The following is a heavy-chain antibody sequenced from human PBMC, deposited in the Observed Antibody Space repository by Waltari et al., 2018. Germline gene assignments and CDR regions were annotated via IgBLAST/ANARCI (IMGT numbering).Heavy chain of an antibody. CDR2: IYYSVST. V-gene: IGHV4-39*01. CDR3: ARKLLWFGEPLYYYGMDV. J-gene: IGHJ6*02. CDR1: GGSISSSSYY. D-gene: IGHD3-10*01. Sequence: QLQLQESGPGLVKPSETLSLTCTVSGGSISSSSYYWGWLRQPPGKGLEWIGSIYYSVSTYYNPALKSRVTISVDTSKNQFSLKLSSVTAADTAVYYCARKLLWFGEPLYYYGMDVWGQGTTVTVSS.